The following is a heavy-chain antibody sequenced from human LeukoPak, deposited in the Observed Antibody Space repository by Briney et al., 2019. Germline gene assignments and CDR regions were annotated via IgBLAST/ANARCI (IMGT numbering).Heavy chain of an antibody. CDR3: ARVLITIFGVVISSWFDP. V-gene: IGHV3-11*06. Sequence: GGSLRLSCAASGFTSSDYYMSWIRQAPGKGLEWVSYISSSSSYTNDADSVKGRFTFSRDNAKNSLYLQMNSLRAEDTAVYYCARVLITIFGVVISSWFDPWGQGTLVTVSS. D-gene: IGHD3-3*01. CDR2: ISSSSSYT. J-gene: IGHJ5*02. CDR1: GFTSSDYY.